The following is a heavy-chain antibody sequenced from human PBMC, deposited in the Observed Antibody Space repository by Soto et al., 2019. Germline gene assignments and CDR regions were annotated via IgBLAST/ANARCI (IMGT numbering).Heavy chain of an antibody. J-gene: IGHJ5*01. CDR1: GFTFSSNG. Sequence: QVQLVESGGGVVQPGRSLRLTCAASGFTFSSNGMHWVRQAPGKGLERVAIVAYDGSKTYYGDSVRGRFTISRDNSENTLYLQMNSLRAEDTAVYYCARWVGGSMYDNSGKYDSWGQGTLVTVSS. CDR3: ARWVGGSMYDNSGKYDS. CDR2: VAYDGSKT. D-gene: IGHD3-22*01. V-gene: IGHV3-30*03.